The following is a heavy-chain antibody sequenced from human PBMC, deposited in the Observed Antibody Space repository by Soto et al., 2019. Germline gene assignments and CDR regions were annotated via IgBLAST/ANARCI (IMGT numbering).Heavy chain of an antibody. Sequence: TSETLSLTCTVSGGSISSGDYYWSWIRQPPGKGLEWIGYIYYSGSTYYNPSLKSRVTISVDTSKNQFSLKLSSVTAADTAVYYCARAFSYDFWSGYPPGWFDPWGQGTLVTVSS. CDR2: IYYSGST. V-gene: IGHV4-30-4*01. D-gene: IGHD3-3*01. CDR3: ARAFSYDFWSGYPPGWFDP. J-gene: IGHJ5*02. CDR1: GGSISSGDYY.